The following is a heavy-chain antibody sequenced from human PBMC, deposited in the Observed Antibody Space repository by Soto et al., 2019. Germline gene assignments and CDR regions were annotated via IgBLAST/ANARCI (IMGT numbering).Heavy chain of an antibody. CDR1: GFTFSNAW. J-gene: IGHJ4*02. Sequence: GGSLRLSCAASGFTFSNAWMSWVRQAPGKGLEWVGRIRSKTDGGTQDYATTGRGRFSILRDDSKNTLFLQMNSLESEDTALYYCTTEIGSGVYGHYFDYWGQGTLVTVSS. V-gene: IGHV3-15*07. D-gene: IGHD6-19*01. CDR2: IRSKTDGGTQ. CDR3: TTEIGSGVYGHYFDY.